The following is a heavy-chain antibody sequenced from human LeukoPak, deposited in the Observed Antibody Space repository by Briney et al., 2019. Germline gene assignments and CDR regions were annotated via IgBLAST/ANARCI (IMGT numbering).Heavy chain of an antibody. V-gene: IGHV4-39*07. D-gene: IGHD4-17*01. Sequence: PSETLSLTCTVSGGSISSSSYYWGWIRQPPGKGLEWIGSIYHSGSTNHNPSLKSRVTISMDKSKNQLSLKLSSVTAADTAVYYCARLDGDNNWFDPWGQGTLVTVSS. CDR1: GGSISSSSYY. J-gene: IGHJ5*02. CDR3: ARLDGDNNWFDP. CDR2: IYHSGST.